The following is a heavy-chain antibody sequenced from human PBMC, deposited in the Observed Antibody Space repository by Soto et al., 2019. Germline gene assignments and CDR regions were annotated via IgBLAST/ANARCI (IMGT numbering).Heavy chain of an antibody. CDR2: IYYSGST. V-gene: IGHV4-59*08. D-gene: IGHD3-16*01. CDR1: GGSISSYY. Sequence: SETLSLTCTVSGGSISSYYWSWIRQPPGKGLEWIGYIYYSGSTNYNPSLKSRATISVDTSKNQFSLKLSSVTAADTAVYYCAGRYGDAFDIWGQGTTVTFSS. J-gene: IGHJ3*02. CDR3: AGRYGDAFDI.